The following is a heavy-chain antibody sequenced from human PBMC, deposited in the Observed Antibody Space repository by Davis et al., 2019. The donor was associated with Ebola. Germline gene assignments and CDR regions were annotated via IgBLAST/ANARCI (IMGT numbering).Heavy chain of an antibody. CDR3: ARRRYCSGATCYSGARHYAMDV. Sequence: AASVKVSCKASGGTLRSYAISWVRQAPGQGFEWVGRINPYNGNTDYAQKFQGRVTMTRNTSITTAYMELSSLRSEDTAVYFCARRRYCSGATCYSGARHYAMDVWGKGTTVTVSS. D-gene: IGHD2-15*01. J-gene: IGHJ6*04. V-gene: IGHV1-8*02. CDR2: INPYNGNT. CDR1: GGTLRSYA.